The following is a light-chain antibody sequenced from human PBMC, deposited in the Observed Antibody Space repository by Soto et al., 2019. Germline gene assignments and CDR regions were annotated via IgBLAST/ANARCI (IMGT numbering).Light chain of an antibody. CDR2: GAS. CDR1: QSFTSN. Sequence: EIVMTQSPATLSVSPGERATLSCRASQSFTSNLAWYQQKPGQAPRLLIYGASTRAPGIPARFSGSGSGTEFTLTISSLQSEEFAVYYCQQYNKGPLSFGPGTKVEIK. CDR3: QQYNKGPLS. V-gene: IGKV3-15*01. J-gene: IGKJ3*01.